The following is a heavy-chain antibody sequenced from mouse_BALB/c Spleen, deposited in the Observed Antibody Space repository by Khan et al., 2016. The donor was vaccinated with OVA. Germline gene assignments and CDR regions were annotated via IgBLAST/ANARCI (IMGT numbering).Heavy chain of an antibody. J-gene: IGHJ3*01. Sequence: EVKLHESGPSLVKPSQTLSLTCSVTGDSITSGYWRWIRKFPGNKLEYMGYITYSGSTYYNPPLKSRISTTRHTSKYQYSLQLNSVTTEDTATYYCARSTYRFSFDYWGQGTLVTVSA. CDR2: ITYSGST. CDR1: GDSITSGY. D-gene: IGHD2-14*01. V-gene: IGHV3-8*02. CDR3: ARSTYRFSFDY.